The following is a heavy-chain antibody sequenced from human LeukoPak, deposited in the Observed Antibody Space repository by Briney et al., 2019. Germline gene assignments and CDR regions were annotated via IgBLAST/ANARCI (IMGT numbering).Heavy chain of an antibody. CDR1: GYTFTSYY. V-gene: IGHV1-46*03. J-gene: IGHJ4*02. CDR2: INPSGGST. Sequence: ASVKVSCKASGYTFTSYYIHWVRQAPGQGLEWMGIINPSGGSTTYAQKFQGRVTMTRDTPTSTVYMELRSPRSEDTAVYYCARVGGSSWFDYWGQGTLVTVSS. CDR3: ARVGGSSWFDY. D-gene: IGHD2-15*01.